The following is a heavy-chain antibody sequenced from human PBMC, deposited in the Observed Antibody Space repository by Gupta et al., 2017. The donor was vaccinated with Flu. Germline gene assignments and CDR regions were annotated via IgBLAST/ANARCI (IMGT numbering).Heavy chain of an antibody. J-gene: IGHJ4*02. V-gene: IGHV4-34*01. CDR1: GGSFSGYY. CDR3: ARDSREYWRFDY. D-gene: IGHD2/OR15-2a*01. Sequence: QVQLQQWGAGLLKPSETLSLTCAVYGGSFSGYYWSWIRQPPGKGLEWIGEINHSGSTNYNPSLKSRVTISVDTSKNQFSLKLSSVTAADTAVYYCARDSREYWRFDYWGQGTLVTVSS. CDR2: INHSGST.